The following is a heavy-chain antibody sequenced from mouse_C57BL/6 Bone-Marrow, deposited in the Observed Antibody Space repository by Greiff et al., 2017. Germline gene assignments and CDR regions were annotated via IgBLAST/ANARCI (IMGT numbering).Heavy chain of an antibody. D-gene: IGHD2-3*01. Sequence: QVQLQQSGAELVKPGASVKLSCKASGYTFTSYWMHWVKQRPGQGLEWIGMIHPNTGSTTYNQKFKSTATLTVDKSSSTAYMQHSSLTSEDSSVYYCGRSRIYYGYYAWFAYWGQGTLVTVSA. J-gene: IGHJ3*01. V-gene: IGHV1-64*01. CDR1: GYTFTSYW. CDR3: GRSRIYYGYYAWFAY. CDR2: IHPNTGST.